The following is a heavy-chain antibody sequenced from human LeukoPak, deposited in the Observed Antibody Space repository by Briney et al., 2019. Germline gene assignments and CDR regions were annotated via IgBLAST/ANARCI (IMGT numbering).Heavy chain of an antibody. D-gene: IGHD3-3*01. CDR2: IYYSGST. J-gene: IGHJ6*02. V-gene: IGHV4-59*08. CDR3: ARQSYYDLWSGYGPYGMDV. CDR1: GGSISSYY. Sequence: PSETLSLTCTVSGGSISSYYWSWIRQPPGKGLEWIGYIYYSGSTNYNPSLKSRVTISVDTSKNQFSLKLSSVTAADTAVYYCARQSYYDLWSGYGPYGMDVWGQGTTVTVSS.